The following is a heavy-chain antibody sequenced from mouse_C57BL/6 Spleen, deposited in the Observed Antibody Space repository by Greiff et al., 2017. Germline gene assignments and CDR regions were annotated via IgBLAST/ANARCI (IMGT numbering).Heavy chain of an antibody. D-gene: IGHD1-1*01. V-gene: IGHV1-19*01. CDR2: INPYNGGT. CDR1: GYTFTDYY. Sequence: VQLQQSGPVLVKPGASVKMSCKASGYTFTDYYMNWVKQSHGKSLEWIGVINPYNGGTSYNQKFKGKATLTVDKSSSTAYMELNSLTSEDSAVYYCAGGSSYEYFDVWGTGTTVTVSS. J-gene: IGHJ1*03. CDR3: AGGSSYEYFDV.